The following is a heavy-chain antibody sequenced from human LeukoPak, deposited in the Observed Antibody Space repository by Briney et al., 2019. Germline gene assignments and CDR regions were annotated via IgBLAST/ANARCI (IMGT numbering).Heavy chain of an antibody. CDR1: GGSISSYY. J-gene: IGHJ2*01. CDR2: IYASGST. D-gene: IGHD2-15*01. V-gene: IGHV4-4*07. CDR3: ARDAFGLLLNYWYFDL. Sequence: SETLSLTCTASGGSISSYYWSWIRQPAGKGLEWIGRIYASGSTNYNPSLKSRVTMSVDTSKNQFSLNLSSVTAADTAVYFCARDAFGLLLNYWYFDLWGRGTLVTVSS.